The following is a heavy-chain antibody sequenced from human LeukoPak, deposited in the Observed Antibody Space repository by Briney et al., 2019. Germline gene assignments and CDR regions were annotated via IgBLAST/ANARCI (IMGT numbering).Heavy chain of an antibody. CDR2: NSWNSGRI. Sequence: GRSLRLSCAASGFTFDDYAMHWVRQPPGEGLEWVSGNSWNSGRIGYADSVKGRFTISRDNAKNSLYLQMNSLRVEDMALYYCAKAFYFASDYYAFDIWGQGTMVTVSS. CDR3: AKAFYFASDYYAFDI. V-gene: IGHV3-9*03. J-gene: IGHJ3*02. CDR1: GFTFDDYA. D-gene: IGHD3-10*01.